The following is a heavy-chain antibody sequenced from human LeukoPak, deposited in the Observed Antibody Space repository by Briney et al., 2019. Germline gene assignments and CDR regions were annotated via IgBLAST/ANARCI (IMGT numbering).Heavy chain of an antibody. V-gene: IGHV4-38-2*01. J-gene: IGHJ4*02. CDR2: IYHSGNT. Sequence: GSLRLSCAASGFTFSSYAMSWVRQAPGKGLEWIGSIYHSGNTYYNPSLKSRVTISVDTSKNQFSLKLSSVTAADTAVYYCARAGYGDSDFDYWGQGTLVTVSS. CDR1: GFTFSSYA. D-gene: IGHD4-17*01. CDR3: ARAGYGDSDFDY.